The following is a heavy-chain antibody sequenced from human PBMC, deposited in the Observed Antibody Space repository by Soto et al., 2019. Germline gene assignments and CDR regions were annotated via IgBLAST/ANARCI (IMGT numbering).Heavy chain of an antibody. J-gene: IGHJ4*02. CDR1: GITFTAYA. D-gene: IGHD2-2*01. V-gene: IGHV3-23*01. CDR2: ISGSGGST. CDR3: ATIIIPAATNFY. Sequence: EVQLLESGGGLVQPGGSLRLSCAASGITFTAYAMSWVRQAPGKGLEWVSSISGSGGSTYYADSVKGRLTISRENSKNTLYLQMNSLRAEDTAVYYCATIIIPAATNFYWGQGTLVTVSS.